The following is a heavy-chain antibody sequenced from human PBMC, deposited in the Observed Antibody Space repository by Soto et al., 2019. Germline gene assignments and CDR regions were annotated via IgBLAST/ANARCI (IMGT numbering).Heavy chain of an antibody. V-gene: IGHV4-31*03. CDR2: ICYSGTT. CDR1: GDSISSGGYY. Sequence: QVQLQESGPGLVKPSQTLSLTCTVSGDSISSGGYYWSWIRQLPGKGLEWIGCICYSGTTYYNPSLKSRVTISVDTSKNQFSLKLNSVTAADTAVYFCARDIAGRGYFDYWGQGTLASVSS. J-gene: IGHJ4*02. D-gene: IGHD3-10*01. CDR3: ARDIAGRGYFDY.